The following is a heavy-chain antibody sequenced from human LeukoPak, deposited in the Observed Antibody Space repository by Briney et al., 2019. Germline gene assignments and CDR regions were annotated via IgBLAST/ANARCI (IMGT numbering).Heavy chain of an antibody. J-gene: IGHJ4*02. D-gene: IGHD3-22*01. CDR3: ARDSYYDSSGYQGY. Sequence: GASVKVSCKASGYTFTSYGISWVRQAPGQGLEWMGWISAYNGNTNYAQKLQGRVTMTTDTSTSTAYMELRSLRSDDTAVYYCARDSYYDSSGYQGYWGQGTLVTVSS. CDR2: ISAYNGNT. CDR1: GYTFTSYG. V-gene: IGHV1-18*01.